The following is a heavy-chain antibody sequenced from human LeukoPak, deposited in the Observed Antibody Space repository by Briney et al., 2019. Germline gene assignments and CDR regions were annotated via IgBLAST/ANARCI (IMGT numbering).Heavy chain of an antibody. CDR1: GGSFSGYY. Sequence: PSETLSLTCAVYGGSFSGYYWSWIRQPPGKGLEWIGEINHSGSTNYNPSLKSRVTISVDTSKNQFSLKLSSVTAADTAVYYCARASHYYDSGSSYFDYWGQGTLVTVSS. CDR2: INHSGST. J-gene: IGHJ4*02. D-gene: IGHD3-10*01. CDR3: ARASHYYDSGSSYFDY. V-gene: IGHV4-34*01.